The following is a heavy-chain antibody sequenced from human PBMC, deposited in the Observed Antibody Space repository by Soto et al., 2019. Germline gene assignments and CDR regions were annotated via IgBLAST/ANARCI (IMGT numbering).Heavy chain of an antibody. CDR3: ATSYDTGFDP. J-gene: IGHJ5*02. Sequence: QLQLTQSGGEARKPGASVRVSCAASGYKFSTYAISWLRQAPGQGLEWMGLITPNSGYTNYAQKFQGRFILTTDIPSSTAYMELTSLRYDDTAIYYCATSYDTGFDPWGQGTLVSVS. CDR1: GYKFSTYA. V-gene: IGHV1-18*01. D-gene: IGHD3-9*01. CDR2: ITPNSGYT.